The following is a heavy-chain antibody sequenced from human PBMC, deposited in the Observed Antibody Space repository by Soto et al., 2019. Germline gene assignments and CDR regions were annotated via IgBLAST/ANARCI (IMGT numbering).Heavy chain of an antibody. J-gene: IGHJ4*02. CDR1: GFTFSSYS. Sequence: GGSLRLSCAASGFTFSSYSMNWVRQAPGKGLEWVSSISSSSSYIYYADSVKGRFTISRDNAKNSLYLQMNSLRAEDTAVYYCARVPPLSGSGSYYDYWGQGTLVTFSS. D-gene: IGHD3-10*01. CDR2: ISSSSSYI. CDR3: ARVPPLSGSGSYYDY. V-gene: IGHV3-21*01.